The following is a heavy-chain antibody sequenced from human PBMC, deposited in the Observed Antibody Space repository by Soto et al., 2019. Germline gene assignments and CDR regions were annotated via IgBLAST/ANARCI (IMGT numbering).Heavy chain of an antibody. V-gene: IGHV1-8*02. CDR3: ARDNGFRESDV. Sequence: GASVKVSCKASGYTFTSYGISWVRQAPGQGLEWMGWMNPNSGNTGYAQKFQGRITMTRDTSTSTAYMELTSLRSDDTAVYYCARDNGFRESDVWGQVTTVTVS. D-gene: IGHD3-10*01. CDR1: GYTFTSYG. CDR2: MNPNSGNT. J-gene: IGHJ6*02.